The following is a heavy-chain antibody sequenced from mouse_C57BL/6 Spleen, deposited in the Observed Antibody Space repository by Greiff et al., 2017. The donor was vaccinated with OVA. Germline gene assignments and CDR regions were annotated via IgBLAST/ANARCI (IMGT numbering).Heavy chain of an antibody. Sequence: VQLQQSGAELVRPGASVTLSCKASGYTFTDYEMHWVKQTPVHGLEWIGAIDPETGGTAYNQKFKGKAILTADKSSSTAYMELRSLTSEDSAVYYCTRADYYGSSLDAMDYWGQGTSVTVSS. CDR2: IDPETGGT. CDR1: GYTFTDYE. CDR3: TRADYYGSSLDAMDY. D-gene: IGHD1-1*01. V-gene: IGHV1-15*01. J-gene: IGHJ4*01.